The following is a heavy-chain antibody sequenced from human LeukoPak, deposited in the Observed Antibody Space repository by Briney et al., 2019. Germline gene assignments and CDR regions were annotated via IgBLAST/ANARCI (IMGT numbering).Heavy chain of an antibody. Sequence: GGSLRLSCAASGFTFSSYGMHWVRQAPGKGLEWVAVIWYDGSNKYYADSVKGRFTISRDNSKNTLYLQMNSLRAEDTAVYYCAKDSSGLRPSFDYWGQGTLVTVSS. CDR1: GFTFSSYG. CDR2: IWYDGSNK. CDR3: AKDSSGLRPSFDY. J-gene: IGHJ4*02. V-gene: IGHV3-30*02. D-gene: IGHD6-19*01.